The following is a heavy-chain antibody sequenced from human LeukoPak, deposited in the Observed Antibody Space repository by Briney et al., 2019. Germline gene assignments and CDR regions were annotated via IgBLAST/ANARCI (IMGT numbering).Heavy chain of an antibody. V-gene: IGHV3-30*18. Sequence: GRSLRLSCAASGFTFSNYGMHWVRQAPGKGLEWVAVISYDGSNKYYADSVKGRFTISRDNSKNTLYLQMNSLRAEDTAVYYCAKSTGYSSGWYTYWGQGTLVTVSS. D-gene: IGHD6-19*01. CDR1: GFTFSNYG. CDR2: ISYDGSNK. CDR3: AKSTGYSSGWYTY. J-gene: IGHJ4*02.